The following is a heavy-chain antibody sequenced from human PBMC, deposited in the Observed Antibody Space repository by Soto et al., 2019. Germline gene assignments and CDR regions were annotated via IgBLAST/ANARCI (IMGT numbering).Heavy chain of an antibody. D-gene: IGHD1-1*01. Sequence: PWGSLLLTCASSVFSISIKYMSWVRQGPGKGLELASLIYLPGSTYYSDNVKCRFTISRDNSKNTLYLQMNSLRAEYTAVYYYASAVLERSPFGYWGQGTMVTVSS. J-gene: IGHJ4*02. CDR3: ASAVLERSPFGY. CDR1: VFSISIKY. V-gene: IGHV3-53*01. CDR2: IYLPGST.